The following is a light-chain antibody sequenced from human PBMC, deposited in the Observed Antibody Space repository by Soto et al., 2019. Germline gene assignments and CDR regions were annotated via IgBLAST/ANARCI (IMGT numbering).Light chain of an antibody. V-gene: IGKV1D-16*01. CDR2: AAS. J-gene: IGKJ4*01. CDR1: QDISSW. Sequence: DIQMTQSPSSLSASVGDRVTITCRASQDISSWLAWYQQKPEKAPKSLIYAASNSQSGVPSRFSGSGAGTEFTLPICSLQPEDFATYYCTHYKSYPLTFGGGTKVEIK. CDR3: THYKSYPLT.